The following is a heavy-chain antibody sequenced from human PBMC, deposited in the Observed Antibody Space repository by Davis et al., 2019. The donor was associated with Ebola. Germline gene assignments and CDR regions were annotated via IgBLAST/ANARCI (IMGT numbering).Heavy chain of an antibody. V-gene: IGHV1-3*01. CDR1: GYIFTRYA. Sequence: AASVTVSCKASGYIFTRYAMHWVRQAPGQRLEWMGWINAGNGNTKYSQKFQGRVTITRATSASTAYMELSSLRFEDTAVYYCARGLILYSSSAVWDYWGQGTLVTVSS. CDR2: INAGNGNT. D-gene: IGHD6-6*01. J-gene: IGHJ4*02. CDR3: ARGLILYSSSAVWDY.